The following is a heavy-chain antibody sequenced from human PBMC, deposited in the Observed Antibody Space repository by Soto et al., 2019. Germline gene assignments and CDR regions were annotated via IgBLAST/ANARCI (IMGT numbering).Heavy chain of an antibody. CDR1: GYNFDNYW. CDR2: IFPGDSET. Sequence: PGESLKISCKASGYNFDNYWIAWVRQLPGKGLEWVGLIFPGDSETMFAPSFQGHVAFSVDASAGTAFLHWDILEASDSATFFCARHRTLYYSSDDYFPYYFDTWGQGSQVTVSS. CDR3: ARHRTLYYSSDDYFPYYFDT. D-gene: IGHD6-19*01. J-gene: IGHJ4*02. V-gene: IGHV5-51*01.